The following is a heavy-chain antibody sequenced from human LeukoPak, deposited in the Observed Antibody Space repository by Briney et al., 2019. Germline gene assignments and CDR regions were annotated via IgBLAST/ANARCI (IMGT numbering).Heavy chain of an antibody. CDR2: IGTASDT. CDR1: GFTFSSFD. V-gene: IGHV3-13*01. CDR3: ARGPPRGKYYYIDV. J-gene: IGHJ6*03. Sequence: PGGSLRLSCAASGFTFSSFDMHWVRHPPGQGLEWVSTIGTASDTYYPGSVEGRFTLSRDNAKNSLYLQMNSLTAGDTAVYYCARGPPRGKYYYIDVWGEGTTVTVSS. D-gene: IGHD1-1*01.